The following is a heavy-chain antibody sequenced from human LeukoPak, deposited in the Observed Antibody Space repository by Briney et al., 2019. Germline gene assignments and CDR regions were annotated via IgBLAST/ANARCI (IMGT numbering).Heavy chain of an antibody. CDR3: AREGKLDGAFDL. D-gene: IGHD3/OR15-3a*01. CDR1: GGSISTYY. CDR2: IYYSGST. J-gene: IGHJ3*01. Sequence: PSETLSLTCTVSGGSISTYYWTWIRQPPGKGLEWIAYIYYSGSTDYNPALRSRVAMSVDTSKNQFSLRLSSLTAADTAVYYCAREGKLDGAFDLWGHGTLVTVSS. V-gene: IGHV4-59*01.